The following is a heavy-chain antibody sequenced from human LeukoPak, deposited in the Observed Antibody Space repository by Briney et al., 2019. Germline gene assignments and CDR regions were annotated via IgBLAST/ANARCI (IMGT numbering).Heavy chain of an antibody. Sequence: GGCLRLSCAASVFYIRGHNMHWVRQAPGKGRECVSFIQHDGGAKWYIDSLKGRFTVSRDNSKNTLDLQINSLRMEDTALYYCAKDFGSGRYAFDIWGQGTIVTVSS. CDR3: AKDFGSGRYAFDI. D-gene: IGHD3-10*01. J-gene: IGHJ3*02. CDR2: IQHDGGAK. V-gene: IGHV3-30*02. CDR1: VFYIRGHN.